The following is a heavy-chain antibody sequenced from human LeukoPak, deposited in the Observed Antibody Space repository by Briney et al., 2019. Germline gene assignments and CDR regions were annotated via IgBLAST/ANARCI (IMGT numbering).Heavy chain of an antibody. CDR2: MDPNSGNT. D-gene: IGHD3-3*01. J-gene: IGHJ3*02. Sequence: GASVKVSCKASGYTFTSYDINWVRQATGQGLEWIGWMDPNSGNTGYAQKFQGRVTMTRNTSISTAYMELSSLRSEDTAVYYCARFDYDFWSGYYQAFDIWGQGTMVTVSS. CDR3: ARFDYDFWSGYYQAFDI. V-gene: IGHV1-8*01. CDR1: GYTFTSYD.